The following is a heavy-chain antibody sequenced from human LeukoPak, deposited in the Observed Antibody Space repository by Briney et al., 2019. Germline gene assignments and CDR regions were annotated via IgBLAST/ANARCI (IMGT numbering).Heavy chain of an antibody. J-gene: IGHJ4*02. CDR1: GFTFSSYA. D-gene: IGHD1-1*01. CDR2: ISYDGSNK. V-gene: IGHV3-30-3*01. Sequence: GGALRLSCAASGFTFSSYAMHWVRQAPGKGLEWVAVISYDGSNKYYADSVKGRFTITRENSKNTLYLQMNSLRAEDTAVYYCASERTAFDSGGQGTLVTVSS. CDR3: ASERTAFDS.